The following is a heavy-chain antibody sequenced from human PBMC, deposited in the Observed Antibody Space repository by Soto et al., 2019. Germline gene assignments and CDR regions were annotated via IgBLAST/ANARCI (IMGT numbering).Heavy chain of an antibody. Sequence: ASVKVSCKASGGSFGKSAINWVRQTPGQGLEWLGWINPNSGGTNYAQKFQGWVTMTRDTSISTAYMELSRLRSDDTAVYYCARNLSPYCSGGSCYFDYWGQGTLVTVSS. CDR1: GGSFGKSA. V-gene: IGHV1-2*04. CDR2: INPNSGGT. CDR3: ARNLSPYCSGGSCYFDY. J-gene: IGHJ4*02. D-gene: IGHD2-15*01.